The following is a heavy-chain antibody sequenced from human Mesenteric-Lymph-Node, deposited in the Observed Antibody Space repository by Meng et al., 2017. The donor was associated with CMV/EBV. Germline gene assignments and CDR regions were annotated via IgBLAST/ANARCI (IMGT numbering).Heavy chain of an antibody. CDR3: GRDLVAAALDY. Sequence: SCKATGYTFTGYYIHWGRQAPGQGLEWMGRINANSGDTNYAQNFQGRVTMTRDTSSSITYMELRSLRSDDTAIYYCGRDLVAAALDYWGQGALVTVSS. D-gene: IGHD2-2*01. J-gene: IGHJ4*02. CDR1: GYTFTGYY. CDR2: INANSGDT. V-gene: IGHV1-2*06.